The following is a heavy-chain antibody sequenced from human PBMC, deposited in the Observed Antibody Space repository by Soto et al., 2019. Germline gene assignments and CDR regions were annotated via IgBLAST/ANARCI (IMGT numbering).Heavy chain of an antibody. CDR1: GFTFSSHA. CDR2: ISGSGGTT. CDR3: AKRDDAAHYYGMDV. Sequence: PGGSLRLSCAASGFTFSSHAMSWVRQAPGKGLEWASTISGSGGTTFYPDSVKGRFTISRDNSKNTLYLQMNSLTAEDTAVYYCAKRDDAAHYYGMDVWGQGTTVTVSS. V-gene: IGHV3-23*01. J-gene: IGHJ6*02. D-gene: IGHD2-15*01.